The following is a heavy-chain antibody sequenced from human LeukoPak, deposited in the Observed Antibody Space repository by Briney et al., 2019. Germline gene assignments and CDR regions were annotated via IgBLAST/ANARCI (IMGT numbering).Heavy chain of an antibody. CDR2: IKQDGSDK. CDR1: GFTFSSYW. D-gene: IGHD2-2*01. V-gene: IGHV3-7*01. CDR3: ARSFYGHDPYYCYMDV. Sequence: PGGSLRLSCAASGFTFSSYWMSWVRQAPGKGLEWVANIKQDGSDKYYVDSVKGRFTISRENAKNSLYLQMNSLRAEDTAVYYCARSFYGHDPYYCYMDVWGKGTTVTVSS. J-gene: IGHJ6*03.